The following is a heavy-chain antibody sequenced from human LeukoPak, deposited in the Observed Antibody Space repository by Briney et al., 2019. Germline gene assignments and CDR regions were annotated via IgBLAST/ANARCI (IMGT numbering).Heavy chain of an antibody. CDR2: ISIGGST. CDR1: GDSISSYS. J-gene: IGHJ4*02. D-gene: IGHD3-22*01. CDR3: ARGYYDSSGYKKSGGGWKNGFFDY. V-gene: IGHV4-4*07. Sequence: SETLSLTCTVSGDSISSYSWSWIRQPAGKGLEWIGRISIGGSTHYNPSLKSRVTISVDTSKNQFSLKLSSVTAADTAVYYCARGYYDSSGYKKSGGGWKNGFFDYWGQGTLVTVSS.